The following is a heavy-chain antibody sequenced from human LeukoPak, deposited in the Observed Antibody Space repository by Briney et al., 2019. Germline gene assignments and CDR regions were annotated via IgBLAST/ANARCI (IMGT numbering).Heavy chain of an antibody. Sequence: GGSLRLSCTASRFTFSNYAMNWVRRAPGKGLEWVSAISGSGSNTYYAYSVKGRFTISRDNSINSLYLQMNSLRAEDTAVYYCAKSQREACCYGMDVWGQGTTVTVSS. D-gene: IGHD1-26*01. CDR1: RFTFSNYA. V-gene: IGHV3-23*01. CDR3: AKSQREACCYGMDV. CDR2: ISGSGSNT. J-gene: IGHJ6*02.